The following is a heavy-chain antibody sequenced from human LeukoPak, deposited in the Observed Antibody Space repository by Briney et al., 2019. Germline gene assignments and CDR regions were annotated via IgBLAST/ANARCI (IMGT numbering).Heavy chain of an antibody. D-gene: IGHD2-21*02. J-gene: IGHJ4*02. V-gene: IGHV3-33*08. Sequence: PGGSLRLSCAASGFTFSSCEMNWVRQAPGKGLEWVAIIWYDESNQFYADAVKGRFTISRDNSKNTLYLQMNSLRVEDTVVYYCARDVGTYCGGDCYHSGAYFDYWGQGTLVTVSS. CDR1: GFTFSSCE. CDR3: ARDVGTYCGGDCYHSGAYFDY. CDR2: IWYDESNQ.